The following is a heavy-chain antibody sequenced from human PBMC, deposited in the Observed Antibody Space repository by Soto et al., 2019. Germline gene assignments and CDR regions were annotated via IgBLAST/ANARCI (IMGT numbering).Heavy chain of an antibody. CDR3: AKGVEGYVVSSFDS. V-gene: IGHV3-23*01. CDR2: ITSSGSST. D-gene: IGHD5-12*01. J-gene: IGHJ4*02. CDR1: GFIFIDYA. Sequence: GGSLRLSCAASGFIFIDYAMTWVRQTPWKGLEWVSAITSSGSSTYFADSLKGRITISRDNSKNTLSLQMDSLRVEDTAIYYCAKGVEGYVVSSFDSWGQGALVTVSS.